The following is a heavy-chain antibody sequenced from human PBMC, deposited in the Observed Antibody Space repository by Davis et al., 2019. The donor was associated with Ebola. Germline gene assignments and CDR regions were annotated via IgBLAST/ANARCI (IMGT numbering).Heavy chain of an antibody. D-gene: IGHD3-10*01. CDR1: GFTFSSSW. J-gene: IGHJ4*02. CDR3: ARRYYGSGTYYKDY. CDR2: INRDGSSA. V-gene: IGHV3-74*01. Sequence: GESLKVSCAASGFTFSSSWMHWVRQAPGQGLVWVSRINRDGSSANYGDSVKGRFTVSRDNAKNSLYLQMNTLRAEDTAVYYCARRYYGSGTYYKDYWGQGTLVTVSS.